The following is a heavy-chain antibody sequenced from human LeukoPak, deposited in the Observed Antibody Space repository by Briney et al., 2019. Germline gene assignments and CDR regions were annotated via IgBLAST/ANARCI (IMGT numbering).Heavy chain of an antibody. D-gene: IGHD3-22*01. V-gene: IGHV1-2*02. CDR1: GYTFTGYY. Sequence: GASVKVSCKASGYTFTGYYIHWVRQAPGQGLEWMGWINPNSGGTNYAQKFQGRVTMTRDTSISTAYIELSRLRSDDTAVYYCARDQSRYYYDSSGYFDWGQGTLVTVSS. CDR3: ARDQSRYYYDSSGYFD. CDR2: INPNSGGT. J-gene: IGHJ4*02.